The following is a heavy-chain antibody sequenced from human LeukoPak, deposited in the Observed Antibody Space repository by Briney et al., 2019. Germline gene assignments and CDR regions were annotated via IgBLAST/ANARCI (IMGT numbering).Heavy chain of an antibody. J-gene: IGHJ4*02. CDR1: GFTFSSYA. Sequence: GGSLRLSCAASGFTFSSYAMSWVRQAPGKGLEWVSAISGSGGSTYYADSVNGRFTISRDNSKNTLYLQMNSLRAEDTAVYYCAKDGSSGYYYAYFDYWGQGTLVTVS. CDR3: AKDGSSGYYYAYFDY. V-gene: IGHV3-23*01. D-gene: IGHD3-22*01. CDR2: ISGSGGST.